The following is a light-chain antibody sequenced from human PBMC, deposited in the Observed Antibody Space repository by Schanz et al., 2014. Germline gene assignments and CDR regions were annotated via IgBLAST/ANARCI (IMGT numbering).Light chain of an antibody. J-gene: IGLJ1*01. V-gene: IGLV2-8*01. CDR2: DVS. CDR3: CSFAGDSYV. CDR1: SSDVGGYNY. Sequence: QSALTQPPSASGSPGQSVTISCTGTSSDVGGYNYVSWYQQHPGKAPKLMIYDVSNRPSGVSNRFSGSKSGNTASLTISGLQAEDEADYYCCSFAGDSYVFGTGTKVTVL.